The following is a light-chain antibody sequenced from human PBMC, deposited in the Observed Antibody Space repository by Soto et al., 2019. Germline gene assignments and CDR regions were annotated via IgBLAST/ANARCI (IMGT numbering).Light chain of an antibody. CDR3: AAWDDSLSGQV. V-gene: IGLV1-47*01. CDR1: SSNIGSNY. CDR2: RNN. J-gene: IGLJ1*01. Sequence: SVLTRPASASGAPGQRVTISYSGSSSNIGSNYVYWYHQLPGTAPKLLIYRNNQRPSGVPDRFSGSKSGTSASLAISGLRSEDEADYYCAAWDDSLSGQVFGTGTKVTVL.